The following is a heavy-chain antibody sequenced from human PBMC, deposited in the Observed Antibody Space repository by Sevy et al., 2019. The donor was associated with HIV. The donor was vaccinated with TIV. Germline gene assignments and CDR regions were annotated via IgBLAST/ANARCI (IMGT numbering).Heavy chain of an antibody. Sequence: SETLSLTCTVSGGSISSYYWSWIRQPPGKGLEWIGYIYYSGSTNYNPSLKSRVTISVDTSKNQFSLKLSSVTAADTAVYYCARVSIVGATRGWFDPWGQGTLVTVSS. D-gene: IGHD1-26*01. CDR1: GGSISSYY. CDR3: ARVSIVGATRGWFDP. V-gene: IGHV4-59*01. J-gene: IGHJ5*02. CDR2: IYYSGST.